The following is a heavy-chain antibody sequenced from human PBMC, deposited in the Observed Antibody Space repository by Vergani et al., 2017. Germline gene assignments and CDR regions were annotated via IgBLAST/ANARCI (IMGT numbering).Heavy chain of an antibody. D-gene: IGHD3-10*01. V-gene: IGHV3-30*03. CDR2: ISYDGTQK. J-gene: IGHJ1*01. Sequence: QVHLVESGGGVVQPGRSLRLSCVVSGFTSSYYGMHWVRQAPGKGLEWVAVISYDGTQKYYADSVKGRFTISRDNSKSTLYLQMNSLKDEDTAVYYCTTAXGLYYLHGEYFQYWGRGTLVSVSS. CDR3: TTAXGLYYLHGEYFQY. CDR1: GFTSSYYG.